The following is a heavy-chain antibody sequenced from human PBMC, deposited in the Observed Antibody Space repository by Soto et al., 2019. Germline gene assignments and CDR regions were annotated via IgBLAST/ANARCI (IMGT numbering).Heavy chain of an antibody. V-gene: IGHV4-34*01. CDR3: ARAPYYDYIWGSYRFDY. CDR1: GGSFSGYY. Sequence: QVQLQQWGAGLLKPSETLSLTCAVYGGSFSGYYWSWIRQPPGKGLEWIGEINHSGSTNYNPSLKSRVTISVXXSKNXXXXXXXXXXXADTAVYYCARAPYYDYIWGSYRFDYWGQGTLVTVSS. D-gene: IGHD3-16*02. CDR2: INHSGST. J-gene: IGHJ4*02.